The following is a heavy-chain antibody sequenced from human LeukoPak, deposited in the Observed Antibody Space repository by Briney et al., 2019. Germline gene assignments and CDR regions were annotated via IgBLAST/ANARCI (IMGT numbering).Heavy chain of an antibody. J-gene: IGHJ4*02. Sequence: SGPTLVKPTQSLTLTCTFSGFSLTTSGVGVGWIRQPPGRGLEWLALMYWNDDKLYSPSLKSRLSITKDTSKKQVVLTMTSEDHVVTGTYLVAQGRAIMPFDYWGQGTLVTVSS. D-gene: IGHD2-2*01. CDR3: AQGRAIMPFDY. V-gene: IGHV2-5*04. CDR2: MYWNDDK. CDR1: GFSLTTSGVG.